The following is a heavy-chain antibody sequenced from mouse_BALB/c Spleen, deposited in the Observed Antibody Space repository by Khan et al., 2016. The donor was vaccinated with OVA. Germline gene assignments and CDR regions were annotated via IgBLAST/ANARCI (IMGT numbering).Heavy chain of an antibody. CDR3: ARLAYYYNSDGFAY. D-gene: IGHD1-1*01. CDR1: GFTFSTYG. Sequence: EVQLVESGGDLVKPGGSLKLSCAASGFTFSTYGMSWVRQTPDKRLEWVATISSGGHYTYYPDSVKGRFTISRDNAKSNLYLQMSSLKSEDTAIYYCARLAYYYNSDGFAYWGQGTLVTVSA. V-gene: IGHV5-6*01. J-gene: IGHJ3*01. CDR2: ISSGGHYT.